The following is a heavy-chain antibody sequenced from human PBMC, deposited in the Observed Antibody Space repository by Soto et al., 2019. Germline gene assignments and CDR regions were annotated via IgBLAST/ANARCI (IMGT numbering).Heavy chain of an antibody. CDR2: IYYSGST. Sequence: TVSGGSIRTSRYYWGWIRQPPGKGLEWIGNIYYSGSTYYNPSLKSRVTISVDTSKNQFSLKMNSVTAADTAVYYCAGNPYSWAYGMDVWGQGTTVTVSS. J-gene: IGHJ6*02. V-gene: IGHV4-39*01. CDR3: AGNPYSWAYGMDV. D-gene: IGHD1-20*01. CDR1: GGSIRTSRYY.